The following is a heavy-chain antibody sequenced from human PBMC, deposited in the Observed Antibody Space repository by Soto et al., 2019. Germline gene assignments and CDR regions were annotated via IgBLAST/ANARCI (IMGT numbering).Heavy chain of an antibody. CDR2: IKQDGSEK. Sequence: GGSLRLSCASSGFTFSSYWMSLVRQAPGKGLEWVANIKQDGSEKYYVDSVKGRFTISRDNAKNSLYLQMNSLRAEDTAVYYCARDITYYYDSSGLGDYWGQGTLVTVSS. J-gene: IGHJ4*02. V-gene: IGHV3-7*01. CDR3: ARDITYYYDSSGLGDY. CDR1: GFTFSSYW. D-gene: IGHD3-22*01.